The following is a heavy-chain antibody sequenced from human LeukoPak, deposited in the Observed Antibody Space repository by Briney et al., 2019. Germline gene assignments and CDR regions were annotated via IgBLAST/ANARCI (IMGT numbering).Heavy chain of an antibody. Sequence: GGSLRLSCVAPGFTFSNYAMSWVRQAPGKGLEWVSAITGSGTSTYYADSLKGRFTISRDNSKNTVLLQMNSLRHEDTAIYYCVIWGDYDVLTGYYVPDYWGQGTLVTVSS. D-gene: IGHD3-9*01. V-gene: IGHV3-23*01. CDR2: ITGSGTST. J-gene: IGHJ4*02. CDR1: GFTFSNYA. CDR3: VIWGDYDVLTGYYVPDY.